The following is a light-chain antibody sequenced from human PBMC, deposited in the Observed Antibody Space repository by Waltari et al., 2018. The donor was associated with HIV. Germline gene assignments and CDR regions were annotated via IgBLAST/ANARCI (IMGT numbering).Light chain of an antibody. CDR1: DSDVGSYNL. V-gene: IGLV2-23*02. CDR2: EVN. CDR3: CSYAGSRV. J-gene: IGLJ2*01. Sequence: QSALTQPASVSGSPGPSITISCTGTDSDVGSYNLVSWYQQHPGKAPTLIIYEVNKRPSGVSNRFFGSKSGNMASLTISGLQAEDEADYYCCSYAGSRVFGGGTKLTVL.